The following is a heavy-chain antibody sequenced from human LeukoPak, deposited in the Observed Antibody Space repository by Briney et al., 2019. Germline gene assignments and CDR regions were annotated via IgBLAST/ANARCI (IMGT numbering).Heavy chain of an antibody. D-gene: IGHD4-11*01. CDR1: GFNFNNSG. J-gene: IGHJ4*02. CDR3: AKDLPAETKMGGFDF. V-gene: IGHV3-30*18. Sequence: GGSLRLSCAGSGFNFNNSGMHWVRQAPGKGLEWVAVISFDGKNQHYAGSVKGRFTTSRDNSNNTEYLQMNSLRPEDTAVYYCAKDLPAETKMGGFDFWGQGALVTISS. CDR2: ISFDGKNQ.